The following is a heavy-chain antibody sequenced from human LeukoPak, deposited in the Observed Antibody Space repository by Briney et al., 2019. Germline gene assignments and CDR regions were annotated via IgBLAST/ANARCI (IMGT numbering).Heavy chain of an antibody. CDR2: FDPEDGET. D-gene: IGHD5-18*01. Sequence: GASVKVSCKVSGYTLTELSMHWVRQAPGKGLEGMGGFDPEDGETIYAQKFQGRVTMTEDTSTDTAYMELSSLRSEDRAVYYCATVTGIQLWLRVDYWGQGTLVTVSS. J-gene: IGHJ4*02. V-gene: IGHV1-24*01. CDR1: GYTLTELS. CDR3: ATVTGIQLWLRVDY.